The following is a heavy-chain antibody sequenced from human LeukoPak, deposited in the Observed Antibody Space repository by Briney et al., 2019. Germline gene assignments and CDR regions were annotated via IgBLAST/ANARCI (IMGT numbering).Heavy chain of an antibody. V-gene: IGHV1-69*13. CDR3: ARDSSGLWADAFDI. Sequence: VASVKVSCKASGGTFSSYAISWVRQAPGQGLEWMGGIIPIFGTANYAQEFQGRVTITADESTSTAYMELSSLRSEDTAVYHCARDSSGLWADAFDIWGQGTMVTVSS. J-gene: IGHJ3*02. CDR2: IIPIFGTA. D-gene: IGHD6-19*01. CDR1: GGTFSSYA.